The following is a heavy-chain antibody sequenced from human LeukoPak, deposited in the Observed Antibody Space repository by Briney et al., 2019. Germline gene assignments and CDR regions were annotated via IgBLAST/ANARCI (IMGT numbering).Heavy chain of an antibody. V-gene: IGHV1-24*01. CDR1: GYTLTELS. Sequence: ASVKASCKVSGYTLTELSMNWVRQAPGKGLEWMATFDPEDGETFYAQKFQGRVTMTEDTSTDTAYMELSSLGSDDTAVYYCATSQAYCDGDCYAHFDDWGQGTLVTVSS. CDR3: ATSQAYCDGDCYAHFDD. J-gene: IGHJ4*02. CDR2: FDPEDGET. D-gene: IGHD2-21*02.